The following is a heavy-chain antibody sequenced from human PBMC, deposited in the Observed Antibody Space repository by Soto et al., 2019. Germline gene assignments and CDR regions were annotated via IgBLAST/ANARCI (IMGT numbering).Heavy chain of an antibody. D-gene: IGHD3-10*01. Sequence: EVQLVESGGGLVKPGGSLRLSCAASGFTFSNAWMSWVRQAPGKGLEWVGRIKSKTDGGTTDYAARVKGRFTISRDDSKITLYLQTNSRKTEDTAVYYCTTASGSGSYYMGYYYYNMDVWGKGTTVTVSS. J-gene: IGHJ6*03. CDR1: GFTFSNAW. V-gene: IGHV3-15*01. CDR2: IKSKTDGGTT. CDR3: TTASGSGSYYMGYYYYNMDV.